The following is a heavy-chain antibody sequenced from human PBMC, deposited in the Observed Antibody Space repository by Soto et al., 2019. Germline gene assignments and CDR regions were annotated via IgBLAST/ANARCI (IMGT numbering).Heavy chain of an antibody. V-gene: IGHV4-30-4*01. J-gene: IGHJ3*02. CDR2: IYYSGST. CDR3: ATEKWGMVRGASAFDI. Sequence: LSLTCTVSGGSISSGDYYWCWIRQHPGKGLEWIGYIYYSGSTYYNPSLKSRVTISVDTSKNQFSLKLSSVTAADTAVYYCATEKWGMVRGASAFDIWGQGTMVTVSS. D-gene: IGHD3-10*01. CDR1: GGSISSGDYY.